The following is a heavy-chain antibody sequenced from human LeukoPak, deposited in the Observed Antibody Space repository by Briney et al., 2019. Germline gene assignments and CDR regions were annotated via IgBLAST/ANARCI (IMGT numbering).Heavy chain of an antibody. CDR1: GFTFSDYY. V-gene: IGHV4-59*10. CDR2: IYTSGST. J-gene: IGHJ6*02. D-gene: IGHD4-23*01. Sequence: PGGPLRLSCAASGFTFSDYYMSWIRQPAGKGLEWIGRIYTSGSTTYNPSLKSRVTMSVDTSKNQFSLTLSSVTVADTAVYYCARHYGVNRRSGMDVWGQGTTVTVSS. CDR3: ARHYGVNRRSGMDV.